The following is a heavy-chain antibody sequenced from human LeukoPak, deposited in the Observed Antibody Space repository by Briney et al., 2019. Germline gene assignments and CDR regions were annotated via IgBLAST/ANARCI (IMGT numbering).Heavy chain of an antibody. CDR1: GGSFSGYY. CDR2: INHSGST. J-gene: IGHJ4*02. Sequence: SETLSLTCAVYGGSFSGYYWSWIRQPPGKGLEWIGEINHSGSTNYNPSLKSRVTISVDTSKNQFSLKLSSVTAADTAVYYCARATLLGYLDYWGQGTLVTVSS. V-gene: IGHV4-34*01. CDR3: ARATLLGYLDY. D-gene: IGHD3-9*01.